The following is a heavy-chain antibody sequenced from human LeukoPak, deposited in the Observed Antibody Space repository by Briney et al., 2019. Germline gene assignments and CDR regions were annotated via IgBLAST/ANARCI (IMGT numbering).Heavy chain of an antibody. J-gene: IGHJ4*02. CDR2: LSSNGYNT. Sequence: GGSLRLSCAASGFSVSTSSMHWVRQAPGKGLECVSALSSNGYNTYYANSVRDRFTISRDSSKNTLYLQMDSLRPEDMAVCYCAIRSAGYDYWGQGTLVTVSS. CDR3: AIRSAGYDY. V-gene: IGHV3-64*01. D-gene: IGHD4-17*01. CDR1: GFSVSTSS.